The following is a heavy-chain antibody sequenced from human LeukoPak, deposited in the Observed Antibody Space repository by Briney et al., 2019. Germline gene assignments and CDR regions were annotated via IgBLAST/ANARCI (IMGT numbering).Heavy chain of an antibody. J-gene: IGHJ5*02. D-gene: IGHD6-6*01. Sequence: PSETLSLTCTVSGGSISSGGYYWSWIRQHPGKGLEWIGYIYYSGSTNYNPSLKSRVTISVDTSKNQFSLKLSSVTAADTAVYYCATSIAARPGWFDPWGQGTLVTVSS. V-gene: IGHV4-61*08. CDR1: GGSISSGGYY. CDR2: IYYSGST. CDR3: ATSIAARPGWFDP.